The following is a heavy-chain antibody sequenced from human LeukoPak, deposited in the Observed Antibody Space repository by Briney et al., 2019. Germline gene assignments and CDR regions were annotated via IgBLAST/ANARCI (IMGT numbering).Heavy chain of an antibody. CDR3: AKEYFGFAFDY. D-gene: IGHD3-9*01. CDR2: ITSSGDST. V-gene: IGHV3-23*01. Sequence: GGSLRLSCAASGFTFSSYAMSWVRQAPGKGLEWVSDITSSGDSTYYADSVKGRFTISRDNPKNTLYLQMNSLRAEDTAIYYCAKEYFGFAFDYWGQGTVVTVSS. J-gene: IGHJ4*02. CDR1: GFTFSSYA.